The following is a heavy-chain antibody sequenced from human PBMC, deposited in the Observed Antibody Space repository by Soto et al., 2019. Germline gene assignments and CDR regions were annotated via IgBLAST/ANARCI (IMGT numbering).Heavy chain of an antibody. CDR3: ARRGSYHYYDSSGYYYYFDY. J-gene: IGHJ4*02. Sequence: SETLSLTCTVSGGSISSYYWSWIRQPPGKGLEWIGYIYYSGSTNYNPSLKSRVTISVDTSKNQFSLKLSSVTAADTAVYYCARRGSYHYYDSSGYYYYFDYWGQGTLVTVSS. V-gene: IGHV4-59*08. CDR1: GGSISSYY. D-gene: IGHD3-22*01. CDR2: IYYSGST.